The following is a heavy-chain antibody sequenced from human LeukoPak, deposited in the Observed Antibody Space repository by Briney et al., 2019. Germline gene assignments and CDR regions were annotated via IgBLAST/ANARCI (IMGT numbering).Heavy chain of an antibody. Sequence: GRSLRLSCAVSGFTFSTYAMYWVRQAPGKGLEWVAVISFDGSSRFYADSVKGRFTISRDNSKNTLYLQMNSLRAGDTAVYYCAGAVVATDAFDIWGQGTMVTVSS. CDR2: ISFDGSSR. V-gene: IGHV3-30*14. CDR3: AGAVVATDAFDI. CDR1: GFTFSTYA. D-gene: IGHD2-21*01. J-gene: IGHJ3*02.